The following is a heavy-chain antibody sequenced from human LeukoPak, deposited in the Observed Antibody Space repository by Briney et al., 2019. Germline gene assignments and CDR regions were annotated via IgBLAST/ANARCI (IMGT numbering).Heavy chain of an antibody. CDR3: ARGYCSGGSCYFNTFDY. CDR1: GFTFSSYS. J-gene: IGHJ4*02. D-gene: IGHD2-15*01. Sequence: PGGSLRLSCAASGFTFSSYSMNWVRQAPGKGLEWASSISSSSSYIYYADSVKGRFTISRDNAKNSLYLQMNSLRAEDTAVYYCARGYCSGGSCYFNTFDYWGQGTLVTVSS. CDR2: ISSSSSYI. V-gene: IGHV3-21*01.